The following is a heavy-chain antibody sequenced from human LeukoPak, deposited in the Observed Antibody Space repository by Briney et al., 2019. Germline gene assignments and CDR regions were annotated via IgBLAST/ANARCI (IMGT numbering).Heavy chain of an antibody. D-gene: IGHD1-26*01. J-gene: IGHJ6*02. V-gene: IGHV1-8*01. CDR3: ARSTPMLRGSQKGYGMDV. CDR2: MNPNSGNT. Sequence: ASVKVSCKASGYTFTSYDINWVRQATGQGLEWMGWMNPNSGNTGYAQKFQGRVTMTRNTSISTAYMELSGLRSEDTAVYYCARSTPMLRGSQKGYGMDVWGQGTTVTVSS. CDR1: GYTFTSYD.